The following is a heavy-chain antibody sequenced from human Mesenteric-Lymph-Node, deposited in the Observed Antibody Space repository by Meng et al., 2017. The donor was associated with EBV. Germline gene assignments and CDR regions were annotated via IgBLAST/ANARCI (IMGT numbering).Heavy chain of an antibody. J-gene: IGHJ4*02. V-gene: IGHV4-34*12. CDR3: ARRPTGIDY. CDR2: IIHGGSP. D-gene: IGHD2-8*02. CDR1: GGSLSGAY. Sequence: QVQLQPWGAGLLKPSETLSLTCAVHGGSLSGAYWNWIRQPPGKGLEWIGEIIHGGSPSYNPSLKSRVTISIDTSKNQLSLMLSSVTAADTAVYYCARRPTGIDYWGQGTLVTVSS.